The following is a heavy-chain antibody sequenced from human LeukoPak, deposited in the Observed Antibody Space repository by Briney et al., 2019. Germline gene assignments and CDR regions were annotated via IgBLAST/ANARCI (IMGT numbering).Heavy chain of an antibody. CDR1: GYTFTGYY. Sequence: GASVKVSCKASGYTFTGYYMHWVRQAPGQGLEWMGRINPNSGGTNYAQKFQGRVTMTRDTPISTAYMELSRLRSDDTAVYYCARDSRKPGIAAAVAGSWGQGTLVTVSS. V-gene: IGHV1-2*06. D-gene: IGHD6-13*01. CDR2: INPNSGGT. J-gene: IGHJ5*02. CDR3: ARDSRKPGIAAAVAGS.